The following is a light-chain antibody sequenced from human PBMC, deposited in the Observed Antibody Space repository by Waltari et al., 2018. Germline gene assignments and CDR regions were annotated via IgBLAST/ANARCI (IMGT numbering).Light chain of an antibody. Sequence: EIVLTQSPATLSLSPGERAPLSCRASQSVSSYLAWYQQKPGQAPRLLIYDASNRATGIPARFSGSGSGTDFTLTISSLEPEDFAVYYCQQRSNWLSLTFGGGTKVDIK. CDR2: DAS. CDR1: QSVSSY. J-gene: IGKJ4*01. V-gene: IGKV3-11*01. CDR3: QQRSNWLSLT.